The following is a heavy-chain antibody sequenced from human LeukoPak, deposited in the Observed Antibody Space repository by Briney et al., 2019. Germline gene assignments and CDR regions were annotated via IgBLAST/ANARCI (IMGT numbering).Heavy chain of an antibody. D-gene: IGHD6-13*01. V-gene: IGHV3-11*06. CDR1: GFTFSDHY. CDR3: ARDSIQQQLVLEDRGYPYYFEH. J-gene: IGHJ4*02. Sequence: GGSLRLSCAVSGFTFSDHYMSWIRQAPGKGLEWLSYISSSSSYTNYADSVKGRFTISRDNAKNSLYLQMNSLRAEDTAVYYCARDSIQQQLVLEDRGYPYYFEHWGQGTPVTVSS. CDR2: ISSSSSYT.